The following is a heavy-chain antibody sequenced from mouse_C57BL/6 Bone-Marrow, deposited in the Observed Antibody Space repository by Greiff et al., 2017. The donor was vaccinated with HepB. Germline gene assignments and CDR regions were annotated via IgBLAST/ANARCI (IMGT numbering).Heavy chain of an antibody. CDR2: IDPENGDT. CDR1: GFNIKDDY. CDR3: TTCLLAY. Sequence: EVQLQQSGAELVRPGASVKLSCTASGFNIKDDYMHWVKQRPEQGLEWIGWIDPENGDTEYATKFQGKATITADTSSNTAYLQLSSLTSEDTAVYYCTTCLLAYWGQGTLVTVSA. J-gene: IGHJ3*01. V-gene: IGHV14-4*01. D-gene: IGHD2-10*01.